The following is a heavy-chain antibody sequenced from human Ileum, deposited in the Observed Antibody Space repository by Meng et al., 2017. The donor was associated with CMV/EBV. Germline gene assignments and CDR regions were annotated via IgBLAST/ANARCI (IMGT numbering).Heavy chain of an antibody. V-gene: IGHV4-59*11. Sequence: SETRSLTCTVSGDSIRSQYWSWIRQPPGKGLEWMGHVYYSGSATYSPSLRSRITISVDTSKNQISLNLRSVTAADTAIYFCARGIGHASNNTHDYWGQGTVVTVSS. J-gene: IGHJ4*02. CDR3: ARGIGHASNNTHDY. CDR2: VYYSGSA. CDR1: GDSIRSQY. D-gene: IGHD1/OR15-1a*01.